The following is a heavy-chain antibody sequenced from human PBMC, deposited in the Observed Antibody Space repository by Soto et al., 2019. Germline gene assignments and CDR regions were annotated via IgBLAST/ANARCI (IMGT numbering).Heavy chain of an antibody. CDR1: GFTFSSYA. V-gene: IGHV3-23*01. D-gene: IGHD1-1*01. Sequence: GGSLRLSCAASGFTFSSYAMSWVRQAPGKGLEWVSTISGSGGSTYYADSVKGRFTISRDNSKKTLYLQVNSLRAEDTAVYYWAKDRTTTGTTVRFDPWGQGTLVTVSS. CDR3: AKDRTTTGTTVRFDP. J-gene: IGHJ5*02. CDR2: ISGSGGST.